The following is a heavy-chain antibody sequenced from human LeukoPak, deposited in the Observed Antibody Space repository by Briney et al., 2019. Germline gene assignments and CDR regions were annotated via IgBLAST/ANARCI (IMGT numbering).Heavy chain of an antibody. CDR3: AKYRFYDSSGPYYFDY. Sequence: GGSLRLSCAASGFTFSSYAMSWVRQAPGKGLECVSAISGSGGSTYYADSVKGRFTISRDNSKNTLYLQMNSLRAEDTAVYYCAKYRFYDSSGPYYFDYWGQGTLVTVSS. CDR1: GFTFSSYA. J-gene: IGHJ4*02. CDR2: ISGSGGST. D-gene: IGHD3-22*01. V-gene: IGHV3-23*01.